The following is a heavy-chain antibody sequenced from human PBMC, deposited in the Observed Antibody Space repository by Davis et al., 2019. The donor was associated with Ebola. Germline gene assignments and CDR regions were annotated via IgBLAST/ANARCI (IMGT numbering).Heavy chain of an antibody. CDR3: ARVHCGGDCYFGFDP. CDR2: IYYSGST. D-gene: IGHD2-21*02. Sequence: PSETLSLTCTVSGGSISSYYWSWIRQPPGKGLEWIGYIYYSGSTNYNPSLKSRVTISVDTSKNQFSLKLSSVTAADTAVYYCARVHCGGDCYFGFDPWGQGTLVTVSS. CDR1: GGSISSYY. J-gene: IGHJ5*02. V-gene: IGHV4-59*01.